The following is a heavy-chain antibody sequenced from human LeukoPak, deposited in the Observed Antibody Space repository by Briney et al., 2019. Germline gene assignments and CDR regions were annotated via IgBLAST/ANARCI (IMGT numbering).Heavy chain of an antibody. Sequence: GASVKVSCKASGGTFSSYAISWVRQAPGQGLEWMGGIIPIFGTANYAQKFQGRVTITADESTSTAYMELSCLRSEDTAVYYCAREMVAATQYYYYYYGMDVWGQGTTVTVSS. CDR2: IIPIFGTA. J-gene: IGHJ6*02. CDR1: GGTFSSYA. V-gene: IGHV1-69*01. CDR3: AREMVAATQYYYYYYGMDV. D-gene: IGHD2-15*01.